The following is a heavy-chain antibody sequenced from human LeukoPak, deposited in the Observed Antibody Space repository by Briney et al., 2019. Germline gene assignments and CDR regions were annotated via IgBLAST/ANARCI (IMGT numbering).Heavy chain of an antibody. D-gene: IGHD2-2*01. J-gene: IGHJ6*03. CDR3: AAATYCSSTSCYLRYSYYYMDV. Sequence: GSSVKVSCKASGGTFSSYAISWVRQAPGQGLEWMGGIIPIFGTANYAQKFQGRVTITADKSTSTAYMELSSLRSEDTAVYYCAAATYCSSTSCYLRYSYYYMDVWGKGTTVTVSS. V-gene: IGHV1-69*06. CDR2: IIPIFGTA. CDR1: GGTFSSYA.